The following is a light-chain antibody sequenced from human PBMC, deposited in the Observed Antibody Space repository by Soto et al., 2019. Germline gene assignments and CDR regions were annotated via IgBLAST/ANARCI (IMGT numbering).Light chain of an antibody. V-gene: IGLV2-14*01. CDR2: EVR. CDR3: SSYSSSTHYV. Sequence: QSALTQPASVSGSPGQSITFSCTGTSSDVGGYNYVSWYQQYPGKAPKLIIYEVRNRPSGVSNRFSGSKSGNTASLTISGLQAEDEADYYCSSYSSSTHYVFGTGTKLTVL. CDR1: SSDVGGYNY. J-gene: IGLJ1*01.